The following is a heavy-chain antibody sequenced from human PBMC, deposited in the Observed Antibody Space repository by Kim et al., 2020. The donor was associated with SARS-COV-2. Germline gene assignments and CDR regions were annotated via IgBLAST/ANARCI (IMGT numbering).Heavy chain of an antibody. Sequence: ASVKVSCKASGYTFTSYYMHWVRQAPGQGLEWMGIINPSGGSTSYAQKFQGRVTMTRDTSTSTVYMELSSLRSEDTAVYYCARDRDPRGLPAARVGWFDPWGQGTLVTVSS. J-gene: IGHJ5*02. CDR1: GYTFTSYY. CDR3: ARDRDPRGLPAARVGWFDP. CDR2: INPSGGST. D-gene: IGHD2-2*01. V-gene: IGHV1-46*01.